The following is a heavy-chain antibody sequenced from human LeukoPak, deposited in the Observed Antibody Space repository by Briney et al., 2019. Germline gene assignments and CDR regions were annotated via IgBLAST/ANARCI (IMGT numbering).Heavy chain of an antibody. D-gene: IGHD2-2*02. CDR3: ARWAGYCRITNCYSAFDY. J-gene: IGHJ4*02. CDR2: ITAIFATP. V-gene: IGHV1-69*01. CDR1: GGTFSNYA. Sequence: SVKVSCKASGGTFSNYAISWVRQAPGQGLEWMWGITAIFATPSYAQKFQGRVTITADESTSTAYMELSGLRSEDTAVYYCARWAGYCRITNCYSAFDYWGQGTLVTVSS.